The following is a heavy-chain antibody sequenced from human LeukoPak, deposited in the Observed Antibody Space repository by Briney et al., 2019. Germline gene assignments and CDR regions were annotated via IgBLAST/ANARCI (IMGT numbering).Heavy chain of an antibody. CDR2: IYYNGST. Sequence: SETLSLTCTVSGGSISSSSYYWGWIRQPPGTGLEWIGSIYYNGSTYYNPSLKSRVTISVDTSKNQFSLKLSSVTAADTAVYYCARSYSSSWYYWFDPWGQGTLVTVSS. CDR3: ARSYSSSWYYWFDP. J-gene: IGHJ5*02. V-gene: IGHV4-39*01. D-gene: IGHD6-13*01. CDR1: GGSISSSSYY.